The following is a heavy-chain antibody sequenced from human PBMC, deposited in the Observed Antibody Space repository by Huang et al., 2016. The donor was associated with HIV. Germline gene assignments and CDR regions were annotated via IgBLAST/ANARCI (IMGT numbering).Heavy chain of an antibody. CDR2: TRKKAYGGTT. CDR3: SRDYHFDY. Sequence: EVQLVESGGGLVQPGRSLRLSCTASGFTFSDYGMNWVRQAPGKGLEWVGFTRKKAYGGTTEDAASVKGRFSISRDDSKSVAYLQMNSLKTDDTAVYYCSRDYHFDYWGQGTLVTVSS. J-gene: IGHJ4*02. V-gene: IGHV3-49*04. CDR1: GFTFSDYG.